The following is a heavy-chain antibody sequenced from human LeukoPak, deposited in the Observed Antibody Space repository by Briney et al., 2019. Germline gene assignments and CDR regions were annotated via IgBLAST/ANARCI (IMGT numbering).Heavy chain of an antibody. CDR2: FDPEDGET. V-gene: IGHV1-24*01. J-gene: IGHJ4*02. Sequence: ASVKVSCKVSGYTLTELSMHWVRQAPGKGLEWMGGFDPEDGETIYAQKFQGRVTMTEDTSTDTAYMELSSLRSEDTAVYYCATSGTAMCYGSGSYTYWGQGTLVTVSS. D-gene: IGHD3-10*01. CDR3: ATSGTAMCYGSGSYTY. CDR1: GYTLTELS.